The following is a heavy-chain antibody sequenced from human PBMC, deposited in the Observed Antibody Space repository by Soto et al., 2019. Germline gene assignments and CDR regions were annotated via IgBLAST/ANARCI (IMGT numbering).Heavy chain of an antibody. CDR2: IYTSGST. V-gene: IGHV4-4*07. D-gene: IGHD6-13*01. CDR1: GGSISSYY. J-gene: IGHJ5*01. Sequence: PSETLSLTCTVSGGSISSYYWSWIRQPAGKGLEWIGRIYTSGSTNYNPSLKSRVTMSVDTSKNQFSLKLSSVTAADTAVYYCARDPHYSRYNWFDPWGQGTLVTVSS. CDR3: ARDPHYSRYNWFDP.